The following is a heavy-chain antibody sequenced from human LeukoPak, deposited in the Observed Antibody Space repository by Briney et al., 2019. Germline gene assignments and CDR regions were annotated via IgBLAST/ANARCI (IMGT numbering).Heavy chain of an antibody. CDR2: IYYSGST. CDR1: GGSISSYY. D-gene: IGHD1-26*01. Sequence: SETLSLTCTVSGGSISSYYWSWIRQPPGKGLEWIGYIYYSGSTNYNPSLKSRVTISVDTSKNQFSLKLSSVTAADTAVYYCARDATPLDYYYYMDVWGKGTTVTMSS. V-gene: IGHV4-59*01. J-gene: IGHJ6*03. CDR3: ARDATPLDYYYYMDV.